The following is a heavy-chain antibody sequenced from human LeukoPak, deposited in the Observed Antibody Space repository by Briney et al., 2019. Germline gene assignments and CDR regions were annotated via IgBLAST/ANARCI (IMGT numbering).Heavy chain of an antibody. J-gene: IGHJ5*02. D-gene: IGHD3-16*01. V-gene: IGHV5-51*01. CDR1: GYNFITYW. Sequence: ESLKISSKGSGYNFITYWIAWVRPMPGKGREWMGIIYPGDSDTRYSTAFQGQVTISADKSISTPYLQWSSLKASDTAMYYCARLAYSTTWSAARFDPWGQGTLVTVSS. CDR2: IYPGDSDT. CDR3: ARLAYSTTWSAARFDP.